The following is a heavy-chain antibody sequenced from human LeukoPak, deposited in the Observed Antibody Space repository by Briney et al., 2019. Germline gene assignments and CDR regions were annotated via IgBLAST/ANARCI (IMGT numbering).Heavy chain of an antibody. CDR1: GGSISSSNW. D-gene: IGHD3-10*01. J-gene: IGHJ4*02. V-gene: IGHV4-4*02. CDR3: ASSGAGSSKDY. Sequence: SGTLSLTCAVSGGSISSSNWWSWVRQPPGKGLEWSGEIYHSGSTNYNPSLKSQVTISVDKSKNQFSLKLSSVTAADTAVYYCASSGAGSSKDYWGQGTLVTVSS. CDR2: IYHSGST.